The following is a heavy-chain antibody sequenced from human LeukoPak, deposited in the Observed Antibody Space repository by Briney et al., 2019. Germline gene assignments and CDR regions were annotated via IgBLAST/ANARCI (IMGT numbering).Heavy chain of an antibody. J-gene: IGHJ5*02. V-gene: IGHV1-69*01. CDR2: IIPIFGTA. D-gene: IGHD3-3*01. Sequence: GSSVKVSCKASGGTFSSYAISWVRQAPGQGLEWMGGIIPIFGTANYAQKFQGRVTITADESTSTAYMELSSLRSEETAVYYCARGATIFGVVGNWFDPWGQGTLVTVSS. CDR3: ARGATIFGVVGNWFDP. CDR1: GGTFSSYA.